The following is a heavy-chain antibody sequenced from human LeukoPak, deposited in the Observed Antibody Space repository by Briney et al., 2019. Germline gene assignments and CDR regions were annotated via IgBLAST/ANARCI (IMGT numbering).Heavy chain of an antibody. V-gene: IGHV3-53*01. Sequence: GGSLRLSCAASGFTVSSNYMSWVRQAPGKGLEWVSVIYSGGSTYYADSVRGRFTISRDNSKNTLYLQMNSLGAEDTAVYYCARDKEMATMYYFDYWGQGTLVTVSS. D-gene: IGHD5-24*01. CDR2: IYSGGST. CDR3: ARDKEMATMYYFDY. CDR1: GFTVSSNY. J-gene: IGHJ4*02.